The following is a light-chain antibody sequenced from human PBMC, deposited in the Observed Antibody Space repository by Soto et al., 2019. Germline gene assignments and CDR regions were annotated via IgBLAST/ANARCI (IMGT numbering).Light chain of an antibody. V-gene: IGLV1-51*01. CDR1: SSNIGNNY. CDR2: DNN. CDR3: GTWDSSLSVFV. J-gene: IGLJ1*01. Sequence: QSVLTQPPSVSAAPGQKVTISCSGSSSNIGNNYVSWYQQLPGTAPKLLIYDNNKRPSGIPDRFSGSKSGTSATLGITGLQTGDEADYYCGTWDSSLSVFVFATGTKVTVL.